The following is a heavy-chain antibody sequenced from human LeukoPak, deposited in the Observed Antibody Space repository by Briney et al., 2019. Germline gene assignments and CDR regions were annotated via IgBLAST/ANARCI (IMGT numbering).Heavy chain of an antibody. J-gene: IGHJ3*02. CDR2: IYYSGST. CDR3: ARVSASGSYGDAFDI. D-gene: IGHD1-26*01. Sequence: SETLSLTCAVSGGSLSSSSYYWAWIRQPPGKGLEWIGSIYYSGSTYYNPSLMSRVTISVDRSKNQFSLKLSSVTAADTAVYYCARVSASGSYGDAFDIWGQGTMVTVSS. CDR1: GGSLSSSSYY. V-gene: IGHV4-39*07.